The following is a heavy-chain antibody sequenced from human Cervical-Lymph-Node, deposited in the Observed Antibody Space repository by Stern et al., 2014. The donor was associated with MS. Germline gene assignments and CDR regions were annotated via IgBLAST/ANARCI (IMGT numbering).Heavy chain of an antibody. CDR2: CDPEDGET. CDR1: GYTLTALS. J-gene: IGHJ2*01. Sequence: VQLVESGAEVKKPGASVKVSCKVSGYTLTALSMPWVRQAPGKGLEWMGGCDPEDGETIYEQKFQGRVTMTEDTSTDTAYMELSSLRSEDTAVYYCAGMVRDDWYFDLWGRGTLVTVSS. V-gene: IGHV1-24*01. D-gene: IGHD3-10*01. CDR3: AGMVRDDWYFDL.